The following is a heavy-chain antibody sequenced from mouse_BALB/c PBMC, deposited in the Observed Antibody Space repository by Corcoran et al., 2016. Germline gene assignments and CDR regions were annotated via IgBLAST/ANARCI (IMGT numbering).Heavy chain of an antibody. CDR2: INPYNDGT. J-gene: IGHJ3*01. Sequence: EVQLQQSGPELVKPGASVKMSCKAAGYTFTSYVMHWVKQKPGQGLEWIGYINPYNDGTKYNEKFKGKATPNSDKSSSTAYMELSSLTAEDSAFYYCAREGDGYYWFAYWGQGTLVTVSA. V-gene: IGHV1S136*01. CDR3: AREGDGYYWFAY. D-gene: IGHD2-3*01. CDR1: GYTFTSYV.